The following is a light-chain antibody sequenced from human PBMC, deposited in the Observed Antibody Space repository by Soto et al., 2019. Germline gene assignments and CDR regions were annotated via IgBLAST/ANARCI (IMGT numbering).Light chain of an antibody. J-gene: IGKJ4*01. Sequence: DGQMTQAPSSLSASVGDRVTITCRASQGISNYLSWYQQKPGKVPKLLISAASIVQEGVPSRFSGSGSGTDFTLTSRSLQPEEVATHYGQKENSDHSTFGGGTKVEIK. V-gene: IGKV1-27*01. CDR2: AAS. CDR3: QKENSDHST. CDR1: QGISNY.